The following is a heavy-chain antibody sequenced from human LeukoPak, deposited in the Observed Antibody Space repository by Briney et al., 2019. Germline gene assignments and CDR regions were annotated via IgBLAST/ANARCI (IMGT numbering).Heavy chain of an antibody. CDR1: GFTFSSYA. V-gene: IGHV3-66*01. Sequence: PGGSLRLSCAASGFTFSSYAMHWVRQAPGKGLEWVSVIYSGGSTYYADSVKGRFTISRDNSKNTLYLQMNSLRAEDTDVYYCAVYPTYYYGSGSYWDYWGQGTLVTVSS. CDR3: AVYPTYYYGSGSYWDY. D-gene: IGHD3-10*01. J-gene: IGHJ4*02. CDR2: IYSGGST.